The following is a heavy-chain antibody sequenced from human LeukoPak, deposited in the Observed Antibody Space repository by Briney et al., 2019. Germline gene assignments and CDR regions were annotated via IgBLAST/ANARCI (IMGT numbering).Heavy chain of an antibody. Sequence: ASVKVSSKASGYTFTSYGINWVREALGQRLEWMGWISPYNGNKKYAEKFQRRVTITTDTSTSTAYMELRSLSSDDTAVYYCARDQRGYGDSSGASKWIDPWGQGTLVTVSS. D-gene: IGHD4-17*01. CDR3: ARDQRGYGDSSGASKWIDP. CDR2: ISPYNGNK. CDR1: GYTFTSYG. V-gene: IGHV1-18*01. J-gene: IGHJ5*02.